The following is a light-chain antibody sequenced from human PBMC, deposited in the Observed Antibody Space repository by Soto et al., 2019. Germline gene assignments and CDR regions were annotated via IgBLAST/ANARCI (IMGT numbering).Light chain of an antibody. V-gene: IGLV1-47*02. J-gene: IGLJ1*01. CDR3: AAWDESLSGYV. Sequence: QSVLTQPPSASGTPGQRVTISCSGSSSNIGSNYVYWYQQLPGTAPKLIIYSNNQRPSGVPDRFSGSKSGTSASLAISGLRSEDEADYYCAAWDESLSGYVFGTGTKVTVL. CDR1: SSNIGSNY. CDR2: SNN.